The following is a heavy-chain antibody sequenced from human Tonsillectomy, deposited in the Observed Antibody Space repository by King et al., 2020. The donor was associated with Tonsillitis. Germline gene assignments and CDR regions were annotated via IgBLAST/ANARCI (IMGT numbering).Heavy chain of an antibody. D-gene: IGHD1-26*01. CDR1: GYTFTTYW. J-gene: IGHJ4*02. CDR2: IYPGDSDT. CDR3: ARSFSGSYSVFDY. Sequence: QLVQSGAEVKKPGESLKISCKGSGYTFTTYWIGWVRQMPGKGLEWMGIIYPGDSDTRYSPSFQGQVTISADKSISTAYLQWSSLKASDTAVYYCARSFSGSYSVFDYWGQGSLFTVSP. V-gene: IGHV5-51*01.